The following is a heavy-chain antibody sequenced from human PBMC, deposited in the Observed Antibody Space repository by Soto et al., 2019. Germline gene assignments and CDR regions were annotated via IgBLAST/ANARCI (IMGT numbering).Heavy chain of an antibody. V-gene: IGHV4-31*03. J-gene: IGHJ5*02. Sequence: QVQLQEAGPGLVKPSQTLSLTCTVSGGSISSGGYYWSWIRQHPGKGLEWIGYIYYSGGTYYNPSLKSRVTISVDTSKNQFSLKLSSVTAADTAVYYCARDLYYYDSRGFDPWGQGTLVTVSS. CDR3: ARDLYYYDSRGFDP. D-gene: IGHD3-22*01. CDR1: GGSISSGGYY. CDR2: IYYSGGT.